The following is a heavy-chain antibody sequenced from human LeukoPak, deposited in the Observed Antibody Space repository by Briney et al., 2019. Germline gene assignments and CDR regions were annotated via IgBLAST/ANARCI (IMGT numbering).Heavy chain of an antibody. CDR2: ISYDGSNK. J-gene: IGHJ4*02. CDR3: ARGKLELLSPAFDY. V-gene: IGHV3-30-3*01. CDR1: GFTFSSYA. D-gene: IGHD1-7*01. Sequence: GGSLRLSCAASGFTFSSYAMHWVRQAPGKGLEWVAVISYDGSNKCYADSVKGRFTISRDNSKNTLYLQMNSLRAEDTAVYYCARGKLELLSPAFDYWGQGTLVTVSS.